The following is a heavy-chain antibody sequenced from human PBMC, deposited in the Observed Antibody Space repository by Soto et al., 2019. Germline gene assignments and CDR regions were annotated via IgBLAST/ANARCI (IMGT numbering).Heavy chain of an antibody. J-gene: IGHJ4*02. D-gene: IGHD3-16*01. Sequence: EVQLLESGGGLEQPGGSLRLSCAASGFTFDSFAMTWDRQAPGKGLEWVSAISASGGSTFYADSVKGRFTISRDSSKNTLYLQMNSLRAEDTAVYYCARGAVMPDSWGQGTLVTVSS. CDR2: ISASGGST. CDR1: GFTFDSFA. V-gene: IGHV3-23*01. CDR3: ARGAVMPDS.